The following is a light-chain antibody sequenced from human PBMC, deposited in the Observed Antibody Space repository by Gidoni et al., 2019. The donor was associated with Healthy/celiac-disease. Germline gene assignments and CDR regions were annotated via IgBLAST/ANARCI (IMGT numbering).Light chain of an antibody. Sequence: QAVVTQETSMTVSPGGTVTRTCGSSTGAVTSGHYPYWFQQKPGQAPRTLIYDTSNKHSWTPARFSGSLLGGKAALTLSGAQPEDEAEYYCLLSYSGAHVVFGGGTKLTVL. CDR2: DTS. CDR3: LLSYSGAHVV. V-gene: IGLV7-46*01. CDR1: TGAVTSGHY. J-gene: IGLJ2*01.